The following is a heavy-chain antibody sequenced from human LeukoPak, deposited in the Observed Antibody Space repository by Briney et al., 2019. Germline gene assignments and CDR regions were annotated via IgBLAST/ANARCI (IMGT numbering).Heavy chain of an antibody. V-gene: IGHV5-51*01. J-gene: IGHJ4*02. CDR1: GYSFTSYW. CDR2: IYPGDSDT. CDR3: ARRRGWGDRERDFDY. D-gene: IGHD3-16*01. Sequence: GESLKISCKGSGYSFTSYWIGWVRQMPGKGLGWMGIIYPGDSDTRYSPSFQGQVTISADKSNSTAYLQWSSLKASDTAMYYCARRRGWGDRERDFDYWGQGTLVTVSS.